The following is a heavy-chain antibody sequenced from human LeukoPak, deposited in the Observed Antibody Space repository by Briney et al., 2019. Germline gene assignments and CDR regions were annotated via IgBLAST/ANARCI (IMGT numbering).Heavy chain of an antibody. D-gene: IGHD3-3*01. CDR1: GGSIRNYY. J-gene: IGHJ4*02. CDR2: VYTSGST. V-gene: IGHV4-4*07. CDR3: AREPNYDVVSGFLYYFDP. Sequence: PSETLPLTCSVSGGSIRNYYWSWIRQAAGKGLEWIGHVYTSGSTKSNPSLTSRVTMSVDMSKNQVSLRLTSVTAADSAVYYCAREPNYDVVSGFLYYFDPWGQGTLVSVSS.